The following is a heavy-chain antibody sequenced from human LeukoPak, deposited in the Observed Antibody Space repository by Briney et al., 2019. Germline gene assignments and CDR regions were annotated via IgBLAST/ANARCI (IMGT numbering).Heavy chain of an antibody. Sequence: GASVTVSCKASGYTFTSYGISWVRQAPGQGLEWMGWISAYNGNTNYAQKLQGRVTITTDTSTSTAYMELRSLSSDDTAVYYCARDKISTMVRGVMGYYYYMDVWGKGTTVTISS. CDR2: ISAYNGNT. J-gene: IGHJ6*03. D-gene: IGHD3-10*01. CDR3: ARDKISTMVRGVMGYYYYMDV. CDR1: GYTFTSYG. V-gene: IGHV1-18*01.